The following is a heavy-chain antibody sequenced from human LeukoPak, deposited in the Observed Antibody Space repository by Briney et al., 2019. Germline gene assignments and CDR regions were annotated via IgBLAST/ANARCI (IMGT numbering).Heavy chain of an antibody. CDR1: GGSLTDYF. J-gene: IGHJ4*02. D-gene: IGHD6-19*01. V-gene: IGHV4-34*01. Sequence: SGTLSLTCAIHGGSLTDYFWTWIRQPPGKGLEWIGEINHSGVTHYSPSVRGRVTMSIDTSKNQFSLKLSSVTAADTAVYYCASFGYSSGWYSDYWGQGTLVTVSS. CDR2: INHSGVT. CDR3: ASFGYSSGWYSDY.